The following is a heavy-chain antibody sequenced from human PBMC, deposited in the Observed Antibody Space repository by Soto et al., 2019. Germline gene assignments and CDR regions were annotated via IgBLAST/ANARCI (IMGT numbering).Heavy chain of an antibody. CDR1: GYSFTSYW. Sequence: GESLKISCKGSGYSFTSYWISWVRQMPGKGLEWMGRIDPSDSYTNYSPSFQGHVTISADKSISTAYLQWSSLKASDTAMYYCARLYYDFWSGFRCMDVWGQGTTVTV. J-gene: IGHJ6*02. D-gene: IGHD3-3*01. V-gene: IGHV5-10-1*01. CDR3: ARLYYDFWSGFRCMDV. CDR2: IDPSDSYT.